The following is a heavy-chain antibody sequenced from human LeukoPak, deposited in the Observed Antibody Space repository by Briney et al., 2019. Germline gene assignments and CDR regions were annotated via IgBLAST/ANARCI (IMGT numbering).Heavy chain of an antibody. CDR2: IIPILGVA. D-gene: IGHD1-26*01. Sequence: GASVKVSCKASGGTFSSYAISWERQAPGQGLEWMGRIIPILGVANYAQKFQGRVTITADNSTSTAYKELSSLSSEETAVYYCARRGSGSYSENYFDYWGQGTLVTVSS. CDR3: ARRGSGSYSENYFDY. CDR1: GGTFSSYA. V-gene: IGHV1-69*04. J-gene: IGHJ4*02.